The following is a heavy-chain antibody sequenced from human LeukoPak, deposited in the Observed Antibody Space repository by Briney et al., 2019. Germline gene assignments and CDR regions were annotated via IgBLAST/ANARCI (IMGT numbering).Heavy chain of an antibody. CDR1: GYTFTSYD. V-gene: IGHV1-8*01. CDR2: MNPNSGNT. D-gene: IGHD3-10*01. Sequence: ASVKVSCKASGYTFTSYDINWVRQATGQGLEWMGWMNPNSGNTGYAQKFQGRVTMTRNTSINTAYMELSSLRSEDPAVYYCARVVVRGFRGVIGYWGQGTLVTVSS. J-gene: IGHJ4*02. CDR3: ARVVVRGFRGVIGY.